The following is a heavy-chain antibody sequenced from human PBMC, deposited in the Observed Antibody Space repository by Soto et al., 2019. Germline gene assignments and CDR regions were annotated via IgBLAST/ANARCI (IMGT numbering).Heavy chain of an antibody. CDR2: ISGSGGST. D-gene: IGHD2-15*01. J-gene: IGHJ4*02. CDR3: AKDDFGYCSGGSCYGWDY. V-gene: IGHV3-23*01. Sequence: EVQLLESGGGLVQPGGSLRLSCAASGFTFSSYAMSWVRQAPGKGLEWVSAISGSGGSTYYADSVKGRFTISRDNSKNTMYQQMNSLRADDTAVYYCAKDDFGYCSGGSCYGWDYWGQGTLVTVSS. CDR1: GFTFSSYA.